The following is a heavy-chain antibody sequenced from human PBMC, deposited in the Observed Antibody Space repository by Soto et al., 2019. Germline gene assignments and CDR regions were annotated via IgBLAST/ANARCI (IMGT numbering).Heavy chain of an antibody. CDR1: GYTFTSYY. Sequence: QVQLVQSGAEVKKPGASVKVSCKASGYTFTSYYMHWVRQAPGQGLEWMGIINPSGGSTSYAQKFQGRVTMTRDTSTSTVYMELSSLRSEDTAVYYCARDFVGGSSGYYSQPDYWGQGTLVTVSS. CDR3: ARDFVGGSSGYYSQPDY. D-gene: IGHD3-22*01. CDR2: INPSGGST. J-gene: IGHJ4*02. V-gene: IGHV1-46*01.